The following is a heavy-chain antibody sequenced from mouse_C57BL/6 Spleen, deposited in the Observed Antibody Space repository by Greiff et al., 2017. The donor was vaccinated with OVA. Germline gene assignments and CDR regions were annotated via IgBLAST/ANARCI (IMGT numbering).Heavy chain of an antibody. CDR3: AREVWLYYFDY. Sequence: EVKLVESGGGLVKPGGSLKLSCAASGFTFSSYAMSWVRQTPEKRLEWVATISDGGSYTYYPDNVKGRFTISRDNAKNNLYLQMSHLKSEDTAMYYCAREVWLYYFDYWGQGTTLTVSS. V-gene: IGHV5-4*01. D-gene: IGHD2-10*02. CDR2: ISDGGSYT. J-gene: IGHJ2*01. CDR1: GFTFSSYA.